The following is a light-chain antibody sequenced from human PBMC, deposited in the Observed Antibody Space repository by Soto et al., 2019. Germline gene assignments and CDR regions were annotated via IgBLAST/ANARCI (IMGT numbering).Light chain of an antibody. CDR3: QQYNTYST. CDR1: QSISSW. J-gene: IGKJ2*01. V-gene: IGKV1-5*03. CDR2: KAS. Sequence: DLQMTQSPSTLSASVGDRVTITCRASQSISSWLAWYQQKPGKAPKLLIYKASSLESGVPLRFSGSGSGTEFTLTISSLQPDDFATYYCQQYNTYSTFGQGTKLEIK.